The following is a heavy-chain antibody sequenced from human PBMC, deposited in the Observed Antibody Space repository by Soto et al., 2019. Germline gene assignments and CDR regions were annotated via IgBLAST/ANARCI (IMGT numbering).Heavy chain of an antibody. Sequence: EVQLVESGGGLVQPGGSLRLSCVASGFTFSSYSMNWVRQAPGKGLQWVSYISSSSSTIYYADSVKARFTVSRDNAKDSLYLHMNSLRADDTAVYFCVRGRIPAAMQAGYWGQGTLVTVSS. D-gene: IGHD2-2*01. CDR3: VRGRIPAAMQAGY. V-gene: IGHV3-48*01. CDR2: ISSSSSTI. CDR1: GFTFSSYS. J-gene: IGHJ4*02.